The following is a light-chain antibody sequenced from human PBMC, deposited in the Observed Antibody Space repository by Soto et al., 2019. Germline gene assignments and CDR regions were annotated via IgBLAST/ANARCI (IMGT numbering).Light chain of an antibody. CDR2: NAS. CDR1: QRVGSNY. Sequence: EVLLTQSPGTLSLSPGDRATLSCRTSQRVGSNYIAWYQQKPGQAPRLLIDNASWRATGIPDRFTGSGSGTDFTLTISRLEPEDFAVFCCQQYGFSPATFGQGTTVEIK. CDR3: QQYGFSPAT. J-gene: IGKJ1*01. V-gene: IGKV3-20*01.